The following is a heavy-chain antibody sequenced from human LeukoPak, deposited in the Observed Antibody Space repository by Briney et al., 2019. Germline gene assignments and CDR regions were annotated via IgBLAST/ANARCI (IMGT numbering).Heavy chain of an antibody. Sequence: PGWSLRLSCAASGFTFSSYEMNWVRQAPGKGLEWVSYISSSGDAIYHADSVEGRFTISREDAKNSLYLQMNSLRAGDTAVYYCARGVLYSNGWYMRGYFDYWGQGTLVTVSS. CDR1: GFTFSSYE. J-gene: IGHJ4*02. D-gene: IGHD6-19*01. V-gene: IGHV3-48*03. CDR3: ARGVLYSNGWYMRGYFDY. CDR2: ISSSGDAI.